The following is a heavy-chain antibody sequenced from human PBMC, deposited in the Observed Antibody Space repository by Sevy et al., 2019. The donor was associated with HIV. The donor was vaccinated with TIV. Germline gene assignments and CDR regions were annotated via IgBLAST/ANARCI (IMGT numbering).Heavy chain of an antibody. CDR3: ARPYCSGGSCYHTAH. V-gene: IGHV1-8*01. J-gene: IGHJ4*02. CDR2: MNPKSGNT. D-gene: IGHD2-15*01. Sequence: ASVKVSCKASGYTFTSYDINWVRQATGQGLEWMGWMNPKSGNTGYAQKFQGRVTMTRNTSISTAYMERSSLRSEDTSVYYCARPYCSGGSCYHTAHWGQGTLVTVSS. CDR1: GYTFTSYD.